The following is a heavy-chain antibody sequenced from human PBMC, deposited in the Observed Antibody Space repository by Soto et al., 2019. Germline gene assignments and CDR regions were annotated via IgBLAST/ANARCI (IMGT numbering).Heavy chain of an antibody. D-gene: IGHD2-2*01. J-gene: IGHJ5*02. CDR3: ASVKYQLPPDNWFDP. V-gene: IGHV1-18*01. Sequence: VRQAPGQGLEWMGWISAYNGNTNYAQKLQGRVTITTDTSTSTAYMELRSLRSDDTAVYYCASVKYQLPPDNWFDPWGQGTLVTVSS. CDR2: ISAYNGNT.